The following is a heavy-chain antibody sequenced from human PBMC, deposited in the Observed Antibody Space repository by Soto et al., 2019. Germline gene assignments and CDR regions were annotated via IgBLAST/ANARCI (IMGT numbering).Heavy chain of an antibody. CDR3: ASGVGGLGGSSGWPDYAFDV. CDR2: IVPPPGTT. CDR1: GGTFTKYA. J-gene: IGHJ3*01. D-gene: IGHD6-19*01. V-gene: IGHV1-69*01. Sequence: QVQLVQSGAAVRKPGSSVKVSCKASGGTFTKYAITWVRQAPRQGLEWMGGIVPPPGTTNYAQTFRGRVTIIADESTSTAYLELSSLRSEDTAVYYCASGVGGLGGSSGWPDYAFDVWGQGTMVIVSS.